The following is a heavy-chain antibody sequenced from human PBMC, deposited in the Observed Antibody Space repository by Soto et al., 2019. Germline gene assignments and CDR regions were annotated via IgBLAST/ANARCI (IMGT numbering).Heavy chain of an antibody. CDR1: GGSFSGYY. V-gene: IGHV4-34*01. J-gene: IGHJ4*02. Sequence: PSETLSLTCAVYGGSFSGYYWSWIRQPPGKGLEWIGEINHSGSTNYNPSLKGRVTISVDTSKNQFSLKLSSVTAADTAVYYCASSKFRTGRTIDYWGQGTLVTVSS. D-gene: IGHD2-15*01. CDR3: ASSKFRTGRTIDY. CDR2: INHSGST.